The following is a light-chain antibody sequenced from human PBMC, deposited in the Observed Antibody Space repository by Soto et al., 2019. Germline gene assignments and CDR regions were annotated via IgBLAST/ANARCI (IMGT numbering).Light chain of an antibody. Sequence: DIQMTQSPSSLSASVGDRVTITCRASQSISSYLNWYQQKPGKAPKLLIYAASSLQSGVPSRFSGSGSGTDFTLTISSLQPEEFATYYCQQSYSTHYTFGQGTKLEIK. CDR2: AAS. CDR3: QQSYSTHYT. CDR1: QSISSY. V-gene: IGKV1-39*01. J-gene: IGKJ2*01.